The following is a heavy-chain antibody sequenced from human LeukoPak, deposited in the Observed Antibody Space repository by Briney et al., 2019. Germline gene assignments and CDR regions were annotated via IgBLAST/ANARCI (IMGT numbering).Heavy chain of an antibody. J-gene: IGHJ6*04. CDR2: ISSSGSTI. CDR1: GFTFSSYE. D-gene: IGHD3-10*02. V-gene: IGHV3-48*03. Sequence: GGSLRLSCAASGFTFSSYELNWVRHAPGKGLEWVSYISSSGSTIYYADSVKGRFTISRDNAKNSLYLQMNSLRAEDTAVYYCAELGITTIGGVWGKGTTVTISS. CDR3: AELGITTIGGV.